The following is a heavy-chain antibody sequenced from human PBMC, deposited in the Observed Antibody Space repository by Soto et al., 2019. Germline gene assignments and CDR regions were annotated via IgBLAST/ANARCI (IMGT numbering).Heavy chain of an antibody. CDR1: GFTFSSYG. V-gene: IGHV3-33*01. J-gene: IGHJ4*02. CDR2: IWYDGSNK. Sequence: GGSLRLSCAASGFTFSSYGMHWVRQAPGKGLEWVAVIWYDGSNKYYADSVKGRFTISRDNSKNTLYLQMNSLRAEDTAVYYCARYTYYDSSGYSPFDYWGQGTLVTVSS. D-gene: IGHD3-22*01. CDR3: ARYTYYDSSGYSPFDY.